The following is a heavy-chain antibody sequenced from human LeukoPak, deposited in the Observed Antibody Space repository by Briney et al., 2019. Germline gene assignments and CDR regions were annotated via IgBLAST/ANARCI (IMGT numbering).Heavy chain of an antibody. CDR2: ISSSSSTI. D-gene: IGHD6-19*01. Sequence: PGGSLRLSCATSGFTFSSYSMNWVRQAPGKGLEWVSYISSSSSTIYYADSVKGRFTISRDNAKNSLYLQMNSLRAEDTAVYYCGRDRSSVVAGIGYWGQGTLVTVSS. CDR1: GFTFSSYS. V-gene: IGHV3-48*04. CDR3: GRDRSSVVAGIGY. J-gene: IGHJ4*02.